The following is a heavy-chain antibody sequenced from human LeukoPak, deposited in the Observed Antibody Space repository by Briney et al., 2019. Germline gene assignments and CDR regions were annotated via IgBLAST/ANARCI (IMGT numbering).Heavy chain of an antibody. CDR3: ARGQDGYNYGDWFDP. V-gene: IGHV3-30*02. D-gene: IGHD5-24*01. CDR1: GFNFGAYV. Sequence: PGGSLRLSCAASGFNFGAYVMHWVRQVPGKGLEWVAFIRYDGSDKYYSDSVKGRFTISRDNSKNTLYLQMNSLRAEDTAVYYCARGQDGYNYGDWFDPWGQGTLVTVSS. J-gene: IGHJ5*02. CDR2: IRYDGSDK.